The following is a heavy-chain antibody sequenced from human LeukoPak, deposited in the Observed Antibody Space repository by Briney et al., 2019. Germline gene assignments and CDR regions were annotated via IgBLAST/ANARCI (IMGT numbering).Heavy chain of an antibody. D-gene: IGHD5-18*01. CDR1: GGTFSSYA. CDR2: ISAYNGDT. Sequence: ASVKVSCKASGGTFSSYAISWVRQAPGQGLEWMGWISAYNGDTNYAQKLQGRVTMTTDTSTSTAYMELRSLRSDDTAVYYCARDPTAMVTDLFDYWGQGTLVTVSS. J-gene: IGHJ4*02. CDR3: ARDPTAMVTDLFDY. V-gene: IGHV1-18*01.